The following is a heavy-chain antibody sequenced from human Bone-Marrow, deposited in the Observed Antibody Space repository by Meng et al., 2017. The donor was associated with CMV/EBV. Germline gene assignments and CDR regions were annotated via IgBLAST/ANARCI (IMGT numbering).Heavy chain of an antibody. D-gene: IGHD1-26*01. CDR2: ISSSSSYI. J-gene: IGHJ5*02. Sequence: LSCAASGFTFSRYSMNWVRQAPGKGLEWVSSISSSSSYIYYADSVKGRFTISRDNAKNSLYLQMNSLRAEDTAVYYCAREDRVGFDPWGQGTLVTVSS. CDR1: GFTFSRYS. CDR3: AREDRVGFDP. V-gene: IGHV3-21*01.